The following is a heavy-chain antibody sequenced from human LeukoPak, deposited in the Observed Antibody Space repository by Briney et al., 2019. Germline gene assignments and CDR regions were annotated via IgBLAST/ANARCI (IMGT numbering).Heavy chain of an antibody. Sequence: GGSLRLSCAASGFTFSSYEMNWVRQALGKGLEWVSYISSSGSTIYYADSVKGRFTISRDNAKNSLYLQMNSLRAEGTAVYYCAREGTGSGDSFNIWGQGTMVTVSS. CDR1: GFTFSSYE. CDR3: AREGTGSGDSFNI. J-gene: IGHJ3*02. V-gene: IGHV3-48*03. D-gene: IGHD1-26*01. CDR2: ISSSGSTI.